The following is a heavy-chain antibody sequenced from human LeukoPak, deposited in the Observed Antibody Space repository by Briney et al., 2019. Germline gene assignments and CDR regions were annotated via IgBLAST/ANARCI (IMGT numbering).Heavy chain of an antibody. CDR3: AKEGFDI. Sequence: GGSLRLSCAASGFTFSSYGMHWVRQAPGKGLEWVAVISYDGSNKYYADSVKGRFTISRDNSKNTLYLQMNSLRAEDTAVYYRAKEGFDIWGQGTMVTVSS. J-gene: IGHJ3*02. CDR2: ISYDGSNK. CDR1: GFTFSSYG. V-gene: IGHV3-30*18.